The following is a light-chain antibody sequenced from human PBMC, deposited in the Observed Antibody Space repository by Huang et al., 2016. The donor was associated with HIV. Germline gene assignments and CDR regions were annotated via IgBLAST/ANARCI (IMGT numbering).Light chain of an antibody. Sequence: EIVLTQSPATLSLSPGERATLSCRASQSISSYLAWYEKKPGPAPRLLIYDASNRATAIPARFSGSGSGTDFTLTISSLEPEDFAVYYCQQRSNWPLTFGGGTKVEV. CDR1: QSISSY. J-gene: IGKJ4*01. CDR3: QQRSNWPLT. CDR2: DAS. V-gene: IGKV3-11*01.